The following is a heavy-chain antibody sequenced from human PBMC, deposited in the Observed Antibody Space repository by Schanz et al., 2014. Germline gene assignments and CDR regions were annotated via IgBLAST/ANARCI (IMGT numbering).Heavy chain of an antibody. J-gene: IGHJ2*01. Sequence: QVQLQESGPGLVKPSQTLSLTCTVSGGSISSATYYWSWVLQPAGKALEWVGRVFPNGITNYNPSIKRRVSKTRASPKKNSSLREESMAASDTAVYDCARDTTWRLDHWGRGTLVTVSS. CDR1: GGSISSATYY. CDR2: VFPNGIT. CDR3: ARDTTWRLDH. V-gene: IGHV4-61*02. D-gene: IGHD1-1*01.